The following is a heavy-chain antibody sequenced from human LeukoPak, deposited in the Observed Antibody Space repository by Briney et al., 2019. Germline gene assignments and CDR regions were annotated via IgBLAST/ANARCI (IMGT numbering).Heavy chain of an antibody. CDR3: ADGGRLDY. V-gene: IGHV3-30*03. CDR2: ISYDGSNK. D-gene: IGHD5-24*01. J-gene: IGHJ4*02. CDR1: GFTFSSYG. Sequence: PGRSLRLSCAASGFTFSSYGMHWVRQAPGKGLEWVAVISYDGSNKYYADSVKGRFTISRDNSKNTLYLQMNSLRAEDTAVYYCADGGRLDYWGQGTLVTVSS.